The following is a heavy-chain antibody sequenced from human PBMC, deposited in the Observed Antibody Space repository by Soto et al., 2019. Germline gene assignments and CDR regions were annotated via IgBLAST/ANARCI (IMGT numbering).Heavy chain of an antibody. CDR2: ISWNSGSI. CDR3: AKATQRNWNYGFFDY. V-gene: IGHV3-9*01. CDR1: GFTFDDYA. Sequence: GGSLRLSCAASGFTFDDYAMHWVRQAPGKGLEWVSGISWNSGSIGYADSVKGRFTISRDNAKNSLYLQMNSLRAEDTALYYCAKATQRNWNYGFFDYWGQGTLVTVSS. D-gene: IGHD1-7*01. J-gene: IGHJ4*02.